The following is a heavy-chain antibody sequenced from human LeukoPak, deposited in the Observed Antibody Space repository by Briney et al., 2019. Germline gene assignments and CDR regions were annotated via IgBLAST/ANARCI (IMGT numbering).Heavy chain of an antibody. J-gene: IGHJ4*02. V-gene: IGHV3-30*18. CDR1: GFTFSFFG. CDR3: AKNLGEYYDSSGYSPFDY. D-gene: IGHD3-22*01. Sequence: GGSLRLSCEASGFTFSFFGMHWVRQAPGNGMEWVAVVSYDGMSQYYADSVKGRFTITRDNSKNTLYLQMNSLRAEDTAVYYCAKNLGEYYDSSGYSPFDYWGQGTLVTVSS. CDR2: VSYDGMSQ.